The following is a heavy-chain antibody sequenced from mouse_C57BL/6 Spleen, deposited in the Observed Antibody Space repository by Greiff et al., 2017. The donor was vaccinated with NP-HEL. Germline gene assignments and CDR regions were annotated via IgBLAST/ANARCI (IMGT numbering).Heavy chain of an antibody. CDR1: GYTFTSYW. CDR2: IDPSDSYT. V-gene: IGHV1-69*01. Sequence: QVQLQQPGAELVMPGASVKLSCKASGYTFTSYWMHWVKQRPGQGLEWIGEIDPSDSYTNYNQKFKGKSTLTVDKSSSTAYMQLSSLTSEDSAVYYCALLIYDADYWGQGTTLTVSS. CDR3: ALLIYDADY. D-gene: IGHD2-3*01. J-gene: IGHJ2*01.